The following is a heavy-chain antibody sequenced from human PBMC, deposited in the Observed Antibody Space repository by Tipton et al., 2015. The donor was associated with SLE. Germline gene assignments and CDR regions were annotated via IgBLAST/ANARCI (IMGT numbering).Heavy chain of an antibody. J-gene: IGHJ4*02. CDR2: INHSGST. Sequence: LRLSCAVYGGSFSGYYWSWIRQPPGKGLEWIGEINHSGSTNYNPSLKSRVTISVDTSKNQFSPKLSSVTAADTAVYYCARGAAAHDYWGQGTLVTVSS. CDR1: GGSFSGYY. V-gene: IGHV4-34*01. D-gene: IGHD6-13*01. CDR3: ARGAAAHDY.